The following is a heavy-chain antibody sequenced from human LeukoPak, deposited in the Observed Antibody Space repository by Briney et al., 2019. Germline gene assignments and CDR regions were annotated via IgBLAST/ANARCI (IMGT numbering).Heavy chain of an antibody. CDR1: GFTFSSYS. J-gene: IGHJ4*02. D-gene: IGHD4-17*01. V-gene: IGHV3-21*01. CDR3: ARDGVGYGDYYFDY. CDR2: ISSSSSYI. Sequence: TGGSLRLSCAASGFTFSSYSMNWVRQAPGKGLEWVSSISSSSSYIYYADSVKGRFTISRDNAKNSLYLQMNSLRAEDTAVYYCARDGVGYGDYYFDYWGQGTLVTVSS.